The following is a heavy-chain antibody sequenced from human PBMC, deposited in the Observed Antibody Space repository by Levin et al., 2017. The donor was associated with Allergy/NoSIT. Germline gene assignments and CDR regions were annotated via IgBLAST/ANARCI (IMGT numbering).Heavy chain of an antibody. J-gene: IGHJ4*02. V-gene: IGHV3-48*01. CDR2: ISSSSSTI. CDR1: GFTFSSYS. D-gene: IGHD2-2*01. Sequence: GGSLRLSCAASGFTFSSYSMNWVRQAPGKGLEWVSYISSSSSTIYYADSVKGRFTISRDNAKNSLYLQMNSLRAEDTAVYYCARDLGYCSSTSCHLGVDYWGQGTLVTVSS. CDR3: ARDLGYCSSTSCHLGVDY.